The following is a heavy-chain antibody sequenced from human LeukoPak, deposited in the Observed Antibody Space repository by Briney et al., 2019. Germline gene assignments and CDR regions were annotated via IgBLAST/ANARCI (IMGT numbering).Heavy chain of an antibody. J-gene: IGHJ4*02. Sequence: GGPLRLSCAASGFTFSSYGMSWVRQAPGKGLEWVSAISGSGGSTYYADSVKGRFTISRDNSKNTLYLQMNSLRAEDTAVYYCARVSVITQYNGSPDYFASWGQGTLLTVSS. V-gene: IGHV3-23*01. CDR2: ISGSGGST. D-gene: IGHD1-26*01. CDR1: GFTFSSYG. CDR3: ARVSVITQYNGSPDYFAS.